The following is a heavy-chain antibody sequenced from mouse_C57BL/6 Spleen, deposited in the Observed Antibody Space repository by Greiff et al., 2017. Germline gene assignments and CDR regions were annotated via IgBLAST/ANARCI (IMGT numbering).Heavy chain of an antibody. V-gene: IGHV1-64*01. D-gene: IGHD3-1*01. CDR2: IHPNSGST. CDR3: AREKFSWDAIDY. J-gene: IGHJ4*01. CDR1: GYTFTSYW. Sequence: QVQLQQPGAELVKPGASVKLSCKASGYTFTSYWMHWVKQRPGQGLEWIGMIHPNSGSTNYNEKFKSKATLTVDKSSSTAYMQLSSLTSEDSAVYYCAREKFSWDAIDYWGQGTSVTVSS.